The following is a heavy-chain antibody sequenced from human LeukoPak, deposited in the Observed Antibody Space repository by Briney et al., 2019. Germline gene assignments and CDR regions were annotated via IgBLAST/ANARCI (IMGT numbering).Heavy chain of an antibody. CDR1: GFTFSSYA. CDR2: ISYDGSNK. Sequence: GGSLRLSCAASGFTFSSYAMHWVRQAPGKGLEWVAVISYDGSNKYYADSVKGRFTISRDNSKNTLYLQMNSLRAEDTAVYYCASGDSGSYYYCGMDVWGQGTTVTVSS. CDR3: ASGDSGSYYYCGMDV. D-gene: IGHD1-26*01. V-gene: IGHV3-30-3*01. J-gene: IGHJ6*02.